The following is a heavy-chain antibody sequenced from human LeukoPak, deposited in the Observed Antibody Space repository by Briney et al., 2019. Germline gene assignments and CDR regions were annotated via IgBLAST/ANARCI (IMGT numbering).Heavy chain of an antibody. CDR2: IYPGDSET. D-gene: IGHD2-2*01. CDR1: GYSFTSNW. Sequence: GESLKISCETSGYSFTSNWIAWVRQKPRKGLEWMGIIYPGDSETRYSPSFQGQVTISADKSISTAYLQWSSLKASDTAMYYCARESCSSTSCYEDYWGQGTLVTVSS. V-gene: IGHV5-51*01. J-gene: IGHJ4*02. CDR3: ARESCSSTSCYEDY.